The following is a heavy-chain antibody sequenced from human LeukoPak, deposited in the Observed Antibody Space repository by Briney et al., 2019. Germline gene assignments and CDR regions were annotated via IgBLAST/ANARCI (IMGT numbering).Heavy chain of an antibody. Sequence: GSLRPSCAASGFTFSSYWMHWVRQAPGKGLVWVSLISGDGSTTIYADSVKGRFTISRDNAKNTLFLQMNSLRAEDTAVYYCAKRSKGGDSTGYYYYFDLWGRGTLVTVSS. J-gene: IGHJ2*01. CDR3: AKRSKGGDSTGYYYYFDL. CDR1: GFTFSSYW. D-gene: IGHD3-22*01. V-gene: IGHV3-74*01. CDR2: ISGDGSTT.